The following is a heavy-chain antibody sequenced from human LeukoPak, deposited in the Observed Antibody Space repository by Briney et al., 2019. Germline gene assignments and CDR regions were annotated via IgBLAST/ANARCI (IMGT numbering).Heavy chain of an antibody. CDR3: ARDARGGSKDY. D-gene: IGHD1-26*01. Sequence: ASVKVSCKASGGTFSSYAIGWVRQAPGQGLEWMGGIIPIFGTANYAQKFQGRVTITADESTSTAYMELSSLRSEDTAVYYCARDARGGSKDYWGQGTLVTVSS. V-gene: IGHV1-69*13. J-gene: IGHJ4*02. CDR1: GGTFSSYA. CDR2: IIPIFGTA.